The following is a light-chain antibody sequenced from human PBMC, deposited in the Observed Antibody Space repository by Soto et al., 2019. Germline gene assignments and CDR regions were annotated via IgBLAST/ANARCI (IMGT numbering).Light chain of an antibody. V-gene: IGKV1-33*01. CDR1: QSISSW. J-gene: IGKJ4*01. Sequence: IQMSQSPSTLSASVGDRVTITCLASQSISSWLAWYQQKPGKAPKLLIYDASNLETGVPSRFSGSGSGTDFTFTISSLQPEDIATYYCQQYDNLPLPFGGGTKVDIK. CDR2: DAS. CDR3: QQYDNLPLP.